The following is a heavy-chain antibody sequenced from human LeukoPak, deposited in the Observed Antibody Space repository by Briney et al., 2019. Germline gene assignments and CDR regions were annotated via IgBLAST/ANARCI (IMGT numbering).Heavy chain of an antibody. J-gene: IGHJ5*02. CDR1: GFTFRSHA. D-gene: IGHD2-21*01. Sequence: GGSLRLSCAASGFTFRSHAMHWVRQAPGKGLEWVANIKEDGSEIQYVDSVKGRFTISRDNAKNSLYLQMNSLRAEDTAVYYCARATASNWFDPWGQGTLVTVSS. V-gene: IGHV3-7*01. CDR2: IKEDGSEI. CDR3: ARATASNWFDP.